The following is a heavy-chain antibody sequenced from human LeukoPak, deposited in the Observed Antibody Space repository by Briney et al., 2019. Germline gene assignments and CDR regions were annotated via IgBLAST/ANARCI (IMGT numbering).Heavy chain of an antibody. CDR2: ISSSSYI. Sequence: GGSLRLSCAASGFTFSSYAMSWVRQAPGKGLEWVSSISSSSYIYYADSVKGRFTISRDNAKNSLYLQMNSLRAEDTAVYYCARDDDYGDYGFGHWGQGTLVTVSS. D-gene: IGHD4-17*01. V-gene: IGHV3-21*01. CDR3: ARDDDYGDYGFGH. CDR1: GFTFSSYA. J-gene: IGHJ4*02.